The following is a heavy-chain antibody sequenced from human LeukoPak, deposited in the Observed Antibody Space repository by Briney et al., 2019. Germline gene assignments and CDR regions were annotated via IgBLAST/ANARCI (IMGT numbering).Heavy chain of an antibody. CDR2: VNPNDGST. CDR1: GYTFTNYY. J-gene: IGHJ3*02. Sequence: ASVKVSCKGFGYTFTNYYMHWVRQAPGQGPEWMGIVNPNDGSTTYAQKFQGRVTMTRDMPTNTVYTELSSLRSDDTAEYFCAIVSPMTTVARGQGAFDIWGQGTMVIVSA. V-gene: IGHV1-46*01. CDR3: AIVSPMTTVARGQGAFDI. D-gene: IGHD4-23*01.